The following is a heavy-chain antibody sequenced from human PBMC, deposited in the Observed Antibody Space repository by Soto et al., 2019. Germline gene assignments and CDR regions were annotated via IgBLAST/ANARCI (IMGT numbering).Heavy chain of an antibody. CDR2: IIPNVGTT. J-gene: IGHJ4*02. D-gene: IGHD6-13*01. CDR3: ARDLAAADY. V-gene: IGHV1-69*04. CDR1: GGTFSSYA. Sequence: GASVKVSCKASGGTFSSYAISWVRQAPGQGLEWMGRIIPNVGTTNYAQKFQGRVTMARDTSTSTVYMDLSSLRSDDTAVYYCARDLAAADYWGQGTLVTVSS.